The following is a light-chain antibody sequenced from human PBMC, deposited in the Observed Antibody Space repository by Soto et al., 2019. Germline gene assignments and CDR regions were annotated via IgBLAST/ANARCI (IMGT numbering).Light chain of an antibody. CDR3: QQYNGYSTWT. Sequence: AIQLTQSPSSLSASVGDSVTITCRASQGITSYLAWYQQKPGKAPEVLVWDASSLQRGVPSRFSGSGSGTEFTLTISSLQPDDFATYYCQQYNGYSTWTLGQGTKVEIK. CDR2: DAS. CDR1: QGITSY. J-gene: IGKJ1*01. V-gene: IGKV1-13*02.